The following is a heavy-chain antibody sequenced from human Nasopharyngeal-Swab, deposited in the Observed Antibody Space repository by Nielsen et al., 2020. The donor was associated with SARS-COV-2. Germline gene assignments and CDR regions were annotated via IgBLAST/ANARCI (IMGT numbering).Heavy chain of an antibody. V-gene: IGHV4-39*07. J-gene: IGHJ5*02. CDR2: IYYSGST. D-gene: IGHD3-10*01. CDR3: ARTHVSYYRNWFDP. Sequence: RQAPGKRLEWIGSIYYSGSTYYNPSLKSRVTISVDTSKNQFSLKLSSVTAADTAVYYCARTHVSYYRNWFDPWGQGTLVTVSS.